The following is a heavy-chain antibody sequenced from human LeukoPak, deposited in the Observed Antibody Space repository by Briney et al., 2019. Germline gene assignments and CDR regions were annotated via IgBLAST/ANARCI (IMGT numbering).Heavy chain of an antibody. J-gene: IGHJ5*02. D-gene: IGHD6-19*01. CDR3: ASPMGSSGWIPFDP. CDR2: INSDGSSI. V-gene: IGHV3-74*01. Sequence: GGSLRLSYVASGFTFSSHWMHWVRQAPGKGLVWVSRINSDGSSITYAGSVKGRFTISRDNAKNTLYLQMNSLRAEDTAVYYCASPMGSSGWIPFDPWGQGTLVTVSS. CDR1: GFTFSSHW.